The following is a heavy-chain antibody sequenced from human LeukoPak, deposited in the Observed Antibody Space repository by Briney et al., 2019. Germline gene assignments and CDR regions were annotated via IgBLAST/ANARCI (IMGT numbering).Heavy chain of an antibody. D-gene: IGHD3-10*01. Sequence: SETLSITCTVSGGSISPYYWSWIPQPPGKGLEWIGYIYYTGSTYYNPSLKSRVTISVDTAKNQFSLKLSSVTAADTAVYYCARAYYYGSGTFDIWGQGTMVTVSS. CDR1: GGSISPYY. J-gene: IGHJ3*02. CDR2: IYYTGST. CDR3: ARAYYYGSGTFDI. V-gene: IGHV4-59*01.